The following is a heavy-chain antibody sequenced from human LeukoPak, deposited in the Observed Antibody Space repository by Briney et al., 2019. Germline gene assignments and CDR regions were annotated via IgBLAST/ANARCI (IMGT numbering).Heavy chain of an antibody. Sequence: GGSLRLSCAASGFTFSRYWMSWVRQAPGKGLEWVANIKEDGSVKYYVDSVKGRFTISRDNAKNSLYLQMNSLRVEDRAVYYCARGSGWLDPWGQGTLVTVFS. V-gene: IGHV3-7*05. CDR2: IKEDGSVK. D-gene: IGHD3-3*01. CDR1: GFTFSRYW. J-gene: IGHJ5*02. CDR3: ARGSGWLDP.